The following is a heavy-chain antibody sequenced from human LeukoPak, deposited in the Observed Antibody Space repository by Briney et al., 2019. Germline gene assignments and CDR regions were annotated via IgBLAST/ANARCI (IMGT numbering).Heavy chain of an antibody. D-gene: IGHD1-26*01. J-gene: IGHJ4*02. CDR1: GGSISSYY. CDR2: IYYSGST. Sequence: WETLSLTCTVSGGSISSYYSSWIRQPPGKGLEWIGYIYYSGSTNYNPSLKSRVTISVDASKNQFSLKLSSVSAADTAVYYCARDQFSGSFDYWGQGTLVTVSS. CDR3: ARDQFSGSFDY. V-gene: IGHV4-59*01.